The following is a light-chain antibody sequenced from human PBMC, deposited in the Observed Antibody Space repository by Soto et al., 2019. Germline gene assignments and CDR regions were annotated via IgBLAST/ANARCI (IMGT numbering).Light chain of an antibody. V-gene: IGLV2-14*03. CDR2: DVS. CDR1: SSDVGGYNY. Sequence: QSVLTQPASVSGSPGQSTTISCTGTSSDVGGYNYVSWYQQHPGKAPKLIIYDVSNRPSGVSNRFSGSKSGNTASLTISGLQAEDDTDYYCSSYTSTSTYVFGTGTKLTVL. CDR3: SSYTSTSTYV. J-gene: IGLJ1*01.